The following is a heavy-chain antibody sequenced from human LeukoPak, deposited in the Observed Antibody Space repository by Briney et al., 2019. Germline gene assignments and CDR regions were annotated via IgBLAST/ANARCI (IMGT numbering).Heavy chain of an antibody. CDR2: ISSSEDSI. Sequence: PGGSLRLSCAASGLTFSSFEMNWARQAPGKGLEWLSYISSSEDSIYYADSVKGRFTISRDNAKNSLYLQMNSLRAEDTAVYYCARLVCFGDSNIDHWGQGNLVTVSS. CDR3: ARLVCFGDSNIDH. J-gene: IGHJ4*02. D-gene: IGHD3-10*01. CDR1: GLTFSSFE. V-gene: IGHV3-48*03.